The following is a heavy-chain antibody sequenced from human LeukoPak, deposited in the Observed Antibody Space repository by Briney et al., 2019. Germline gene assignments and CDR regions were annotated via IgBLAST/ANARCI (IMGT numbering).Heavy chain of an antibody. CDR2: IYTSGST. CDR1: GGSISSGSYY. J-gene: IGHJ5*02. V-gene: IGHV4-61*02. D-gene: IGHD3-22*01. Sequence: SETLSLTCTVSGGSISSGSYYWSWIRQPAGKGLEWIGRIYTSGSTNYNPSLKSRVTISVDTSKNQFSLKLSSVTAADTAVYYCARDGVADYYDSSGYYGVEVNWFDPWGQGTLVTVSS. CDR3: ARDGVADYYDSSGYYGVEVNWFDP.